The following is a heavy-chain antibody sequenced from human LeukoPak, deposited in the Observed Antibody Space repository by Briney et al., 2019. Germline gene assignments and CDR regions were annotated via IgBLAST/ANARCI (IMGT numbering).Heavy chain of an antibody. J-gene: IGHJ5*02. CDR1: GGSVSSGSYY. CDR3: ARVGYSWFDP. CDR2: IFYSGST. D-gene: IGHD1-1*01. V-gene: IGHV4-61*01. Sequence: PSETLSLTCTVSGGSVSSGSYYWSWIRQPPGKGLEWIGYIFYSGSTNYNPSLKSRVTISVDTSKNQFSLKLSSVTAADTAVYYCARVGYSWFDPWGQGTLVTVSS.